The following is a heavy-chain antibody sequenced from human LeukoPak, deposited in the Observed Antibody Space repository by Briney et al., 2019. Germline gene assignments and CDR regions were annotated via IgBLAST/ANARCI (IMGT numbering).Heavy chain of an antibody. V-gene: IGHV1-18*01. J-gene: IGHJ4*02. CDR2: ISAYNGNT. D-gene: IGHD3-22*01. Sequence: GASVKVSCKASGYTFTSYGISWVRQAPGQGPEWMGWISAYNGNTNYAQKLQGRVTMTTDTSTSTAYMELRSLRSDDTAVYYCARDSSYDSSGYYLSWGQGTLVTVSS. CDR3: ARDSSYDSSGYYLS. CDR1: GYTFTSYG.